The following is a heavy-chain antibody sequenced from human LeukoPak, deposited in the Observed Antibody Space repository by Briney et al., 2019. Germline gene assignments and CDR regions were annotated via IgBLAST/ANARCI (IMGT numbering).Heavy chain of an antibody. CDR3: ARTLYYYYYMDV. CDR1: GYSFSTYY. J-gene: IGHJ6*03. CDR2: LNPSAGTT. V-gene: IGHV1-46*01. Sequence: ASVKVSCKASGYSFSTYYMHWVRQAPGQGLEWMGILNPSAGTTTYAQKFLGRVTMTRDMSTSTVYMELRSLRSEDTAVYYCARTLYYYYYMDVWGKGTTVTVSS.